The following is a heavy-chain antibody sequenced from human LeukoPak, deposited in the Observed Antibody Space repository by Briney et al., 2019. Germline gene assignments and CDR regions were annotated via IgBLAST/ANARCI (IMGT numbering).Heavy chain of an antibody. V-gene: IGHV4-31*03. D-gene: IGHD2-15*01. Sequence: SETLSLTCTVSGGSISDAAYYWSWIRQHPGEGLKWIGYIYYSGSTSYNPSLKSRVTISVDTSKNQFSLKLTSVTAADTAVYYCARYCSGGDCYSKALDYWGQGILVTVSS. CDR2: IYYSGST. CDR1: GGSISDAAYY. CDR3: ARYCSGGDCYSKALDY. J-gene: IGHJ4*02.